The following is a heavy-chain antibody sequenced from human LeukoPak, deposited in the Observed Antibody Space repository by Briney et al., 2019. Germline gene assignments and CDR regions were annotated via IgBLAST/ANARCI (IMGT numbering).Heavy chain of an antibody. D-gene: IGHD1-26*01. CDR3: ARGTGSYYSLGY. V-gene: IGHV3-74*01. J-gene: IGHJ4*02. Sequence: GGSLRLSCAASGFTFSGYWMHWVRQAPGKGLVWVSRINRDGSSTSYADSVKGRFTISRDNAKNTLYLQMDSLRAEDTAMYYCARGTGSYYSLGYWGQGTLVTVSS. CDR1: GFTFSGYW. CDR2: INRDGSST.